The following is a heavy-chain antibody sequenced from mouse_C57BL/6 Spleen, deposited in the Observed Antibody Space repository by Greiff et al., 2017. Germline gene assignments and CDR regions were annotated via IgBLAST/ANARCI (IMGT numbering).Heavy chain of an antibody. CDR3: ARSGDDHGRFAY. Sequence: QVQLQQSGAELAKPGASVKLSCKASGYTFTSYWMHWVKQRPGQGLEWIGYINTSSGYTKYNQKFKDKATLTADNSSSPAYMLRSSLTYEDSAVYYCARSGDDHGRFAYWGQGTLVTVSA. CDR1: GYTFTSYW. D-gene: IGHD2-4*01. J-gene: IGHJ3*01. V-gene: IGHV1-7*01. CDR2: INTSSGYT.